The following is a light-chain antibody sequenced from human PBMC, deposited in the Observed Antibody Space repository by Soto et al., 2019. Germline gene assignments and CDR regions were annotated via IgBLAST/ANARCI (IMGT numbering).Light chain of an antibody. CDR2: GAS. CDR1: QSVSSSY. J-gene: IGKJ2*01. V-gene: IGKV3-20*01. Sequence: EIVLTQSPGTLSLSPGERATLSCRASQSVSSSYLAWYQQKPGQAPRLLIYGASSRATGIPDRFSGSGSGTDFTLTISRLEPEDFAVYHCQQYGSSLMYTFGQGTKVDI. CDR3: QQYGSSLMYT.